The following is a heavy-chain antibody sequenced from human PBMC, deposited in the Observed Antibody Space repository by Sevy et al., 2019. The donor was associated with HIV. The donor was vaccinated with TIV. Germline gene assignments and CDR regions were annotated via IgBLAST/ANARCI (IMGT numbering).Heavy chain of an antibody. CDR2: IFYSGST. V-gene: IGHV4-59*01. J-gene: IGHJ4*02. CDR1: GGYINSYY. Sequence: SETLSLTCTVSGGYINSYYWSWIRQPPGKGLEWIGYIFYSGSTNYNPSLKSRVTIPVDTSKNQFSRKLTSVTAADTAVYYCARDHYDSSGFDYWGQGTLVTVSS. CDR3: ARDHYDSSGFDY. D-gene: IGHD3-22*01.